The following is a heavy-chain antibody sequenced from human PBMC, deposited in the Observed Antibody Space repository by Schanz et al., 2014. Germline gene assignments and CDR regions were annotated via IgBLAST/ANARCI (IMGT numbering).Heavy chain of an antibody. Sequence: QVQLVQSGAEVKKPGASVKVSCKASGYTFTRYYIHWVRQAPGQGLEWMGIINPSGGSTTYAQKFQGRVTMTSDKSTSTVYMELSSLRSEETAVYYCAMNYGGHSEESDRYGMDVWGQGTTVTVSS. CDR1: GYTFTRYY. J-gene: IGHJ6*02. CDR3: AMNYGGHSEESDRYGMDV. V-gene: IGHV1-46*01. CDR2: INPSGGST. D-gene: IGHD4-17*01.